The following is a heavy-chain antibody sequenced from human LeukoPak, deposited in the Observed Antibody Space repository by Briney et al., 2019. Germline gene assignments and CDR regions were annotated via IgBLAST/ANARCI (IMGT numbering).Heavy chain of an antibody. CDR1: GFTFSSYG. CDR2: ISYDGSNK. V-gene: IGHV3-30*18. Sequence: GGPLRLSCAASGFTFSSYGMHWARQAPGKGLEWVAVISYDGSNKYYADSVKGRFTISRDDSKNTLYLQMNSLGAEDTAVYYCAKTPSSGSSGYYWFDYWGQGTLVTVPS. D-gene: IGHD3-22*01. CDR3: AKTPSSGSSGYYWFDY. J-gene: IGHJ4*02.